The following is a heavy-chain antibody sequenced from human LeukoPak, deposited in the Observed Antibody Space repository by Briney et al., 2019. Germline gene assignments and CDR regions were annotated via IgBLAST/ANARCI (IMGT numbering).Heavy chain of an antibody. D-gene: IGHD2-2*01. CDR3: ARATYCSSTSCYFLFHYYYGMDV. J-gene: IGHJ6*02. Sequence: GGSLRLSCAASGFTFSNYWMSWVRQAPGKGLEWVANIKQDGSEKYYVDSVKGRFTISRDNAKNSLYLQMNSLRAEDTAVYYCARATYCSSTSCYFLFHYYYGMDVWGQGTTVTVSS. CDR2: IKQDGSEK. V-gene: IGHV3-7*01. CDR1: GFTFSNYW.